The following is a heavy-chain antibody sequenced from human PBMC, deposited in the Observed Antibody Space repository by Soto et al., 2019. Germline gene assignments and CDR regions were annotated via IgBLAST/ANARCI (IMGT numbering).Heavy chain of an antibody. V-gene: IGHV4-59*01. CDR1: GGSIRDYY. Sequence: SETLSLTCTVSGGSIRDYYWGWIRQSPGKGLDWIGYIYYTGTTKYNPSLESRVTISVDSSKNQFSLKLSSVTAADTAVYYCARGRIQLWYPFDYWGQGTLVTVSS. J-gene: IGHJ4*02. CDR3: ARGRIQLWYPFDY. CDR2: IYYTGTT. D-gene: IGHD5-18*01.